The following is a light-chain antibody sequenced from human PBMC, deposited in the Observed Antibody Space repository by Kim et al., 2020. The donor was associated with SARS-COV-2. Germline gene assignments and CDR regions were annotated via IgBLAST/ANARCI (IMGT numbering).Light chain of an antibody. J-gene: IGKJ2*01. Sequence: CLSPGDRVTLSCRASQSVSSSFLAWYQHKPGQAPRLLIYGASSRATGIPDRFSGSGSGTDFTLTISRLEPEDFAVYYCQQYGRSYTFGQGTKLEI. CDR1: QSVSSSF. CDR2: GAS. CDR3: QQYGRSYT. V-gene: IGKV3-20*01.